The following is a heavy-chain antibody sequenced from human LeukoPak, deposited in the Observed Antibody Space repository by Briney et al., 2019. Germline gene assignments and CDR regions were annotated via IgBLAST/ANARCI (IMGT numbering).Heavy chain of an antibody. J-gene: IGHJ3*02. CDR3: ARVGRDFWSGYYTVDAFDI. Sequence: GGSLRLSCAASGFTFSSYAMHWVRQAPGKGLEWVAVISYDGSNKYYADSVKGRFTISRDNSKNTLYLQMNSLRAEDTAVYYCARVGRDFWSGYYTVDAFDIWGQGVMVTVSS. CDR2: ISYDGSNK. V-gene: IGHV3-30-3*01. D-gene: IGHD3-3*01. CDR1: GFTFSSYA.